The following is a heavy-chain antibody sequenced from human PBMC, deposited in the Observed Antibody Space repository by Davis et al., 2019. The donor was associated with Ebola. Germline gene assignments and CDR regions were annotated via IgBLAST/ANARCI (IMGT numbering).Heavy chain of an antibody. CDR2: VYYTGST. J-gene: IGHJ3*02. D-gene: IGHD3-22*01. CDR3: AHPNSDYYHIDFFDT. CDR1: GGSIINSNW. Sequence: SETLSLTCTVSGGSIINSNWWSWVRQSPGKGPEWIGQVYYTGSTNYNPSLESRLTISIDKSKNQFSLKLTSLTAADTAMYYCAHPNSDYYHIDFFDTWGQGTMVTVSS. V-gene: IGHV4-4*02.